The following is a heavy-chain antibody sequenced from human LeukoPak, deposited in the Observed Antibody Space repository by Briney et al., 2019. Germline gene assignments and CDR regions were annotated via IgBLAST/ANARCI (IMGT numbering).Heavy chain of an antibody. D-gene: IGHD4-17*01. Sequence: GGSLRLSCAASGFTFSSYSMNWVRQAPGKGLEWVSSIISSSSYIYYADSVKGRFTISRDNSKNTLYLQMNSLRAEDTAVYYCAKDLDSSTVTTLVHPGVSAFDIWGQGTMVTVSS. CDR2: IISSSSYI. CDR3: AKDLDSSTVTTLVHPGVSAFDI. J-gene: IGHJ3*02. V-gene: IGHV3-21*04. CDR1: GFTFSSYS.